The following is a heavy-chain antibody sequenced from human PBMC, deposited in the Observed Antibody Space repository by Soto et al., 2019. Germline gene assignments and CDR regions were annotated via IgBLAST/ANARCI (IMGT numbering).Heavy chain of an antibody. CDR2: IYPGDPDT. Sequence: RGESLKISCKGSGYSFTSYWIGWVRQMPGKGLEWMGIIYPGDPDTRYSPSFQGQVTISADKSISTAYLQWSSLKASDTAMYYCARLFNYDFWSGYYNSPNYYYGMDVWGQGTTVTVSS. V-gene: IGHV5-51*01. J-gene: IGHJ6*02. CDR1: GYSFTSYW. CDR3: ARLFNYDFWSGYYNSPNYYYGMDV. D-gene: IGHD3-3*01.